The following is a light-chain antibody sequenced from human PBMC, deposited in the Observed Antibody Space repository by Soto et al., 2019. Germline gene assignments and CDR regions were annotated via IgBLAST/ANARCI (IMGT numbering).Light chain of an antibody. Sequence: QSVLTQPPSVSGAPGQRVTISCSGSRSNIGVGYDVHWYQHLPGTPPKLLVSGDNNRPSGVPDRFSGSQSGTSASLIISGLQAEDEADYYCSSYTSTTTFYVFGTGTQLTVL. J-gene: IGLJ1*01. CDR2: GDN. CDR1: RSNIGVGYD. CDR3: SSYTSTTTFYV. V-gene: IGLV1-40*01.